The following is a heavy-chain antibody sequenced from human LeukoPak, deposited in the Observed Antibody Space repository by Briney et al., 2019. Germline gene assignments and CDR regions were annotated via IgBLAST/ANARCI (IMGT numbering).Heavy chain of an antibody. CDR1: GGSISSYY. D-gene: IGHD6-13*01. CDR3: ARARHLYSSSNRQSDY. J-gene: IGHJ4*02. V-gene: IGHV4-34*01. Sequence: PSETLSLTCTVSGGSISSYYWSWIRQPPGKGLEWIGEINHSGSTNYNPSLKSRVTISVDTSKNQFSLKLSSVTAADTAVYYCARARHLYSSSNRQSDYWGQGTLVTVPS. CDR2: INHSGST.